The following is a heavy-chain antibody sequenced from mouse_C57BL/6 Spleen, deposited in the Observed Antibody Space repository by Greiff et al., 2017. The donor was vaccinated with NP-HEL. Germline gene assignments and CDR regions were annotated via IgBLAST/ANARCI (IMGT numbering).Heavy chain of an antibody. D-gene: IGHD1-1*01. V-gene: IGHV1-61*01. CDR3: ARRHYGSKAWFAY. CDR2: IYTSDSET. CDR1: GYTFTSYW. J-gene: IGHJ3*01. Sequence: VQLQQSGAELVRPGSSVKLSCKASGYTFTSYWMDWVKQRPGQGLEWIGNIYTSDSETHYNQKFKDKATLTVDKSSSTAYMQLSSLTSEDSAVYYCARRHYGSKAWFAYWGQGTLVTVSA.